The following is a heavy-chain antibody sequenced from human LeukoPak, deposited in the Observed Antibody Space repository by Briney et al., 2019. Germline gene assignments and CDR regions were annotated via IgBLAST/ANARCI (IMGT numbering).Heavy chain of an antibody. CDR2: ISGSGGST. Sequence: GGSLRLSCAASGFTFSSYAMSWVRQAPGKGLEWVSAISGSGGSTYYADSVEGRFTISRDNSKNTLYLQMNSLRAEDAAIYYCAKAFAFVGANFFDYWGQGTLVTVSP. V-gene: IGHV3-23*01. J-gene: IGHJ4*02. CDR1: GFTFSSYA. CDR3: AKAFAFVGANFFDY. D-gene: IGHD1-26*01.